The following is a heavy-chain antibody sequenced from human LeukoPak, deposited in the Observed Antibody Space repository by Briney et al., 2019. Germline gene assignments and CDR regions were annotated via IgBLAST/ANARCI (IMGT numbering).Heavy chain of an antibody. CDR3: ARGPGSGSYFAWFDH. Sequence: PSETLSLTCAVYGGSFSGVYWSWIRQPPGKGLEWIGEINHSGSTNYNPSLKSQVTVSVDTSKNQFSLKLSSVTAADTAVYYCARGPGSGSYFAWFDHWGQGTPVTVSS. D-gene: IGHD3-10*01. CDR2: INHSGST. J-gene: IGHJ5*02. V-gene: IGHV4-34*01. CDR1: GGSFSGVY.